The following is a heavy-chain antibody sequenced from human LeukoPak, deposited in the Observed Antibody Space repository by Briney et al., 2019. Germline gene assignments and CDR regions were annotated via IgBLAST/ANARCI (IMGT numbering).Heavy chain of an antibody. D-gene: IGHD3-10*01. CDR1: GFTFSSFA. CDR2: ISYDGSHK. V-gene: IGHV3-30*09. J-gene: IGHJ6*03. Sequence: PGGSLRLSCAASGFTFSSFAIYWVRQAPGKGLQWVALISYDGSHKYYADSVKGRFAISRDNSKNTLYLQMNSLRAEDTAVYYCARYYGSYYMDVWGKGTTVTISS. CDR3: ARYYGSYYMDV.